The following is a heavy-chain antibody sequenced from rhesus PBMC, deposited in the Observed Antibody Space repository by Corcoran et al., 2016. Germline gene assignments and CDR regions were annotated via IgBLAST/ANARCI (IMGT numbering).Heavy chain of an antibody. Sequence: QVQLQESGPGVVKPSETLSLTCAVSGYSISSGYDWSWIRQPPGKGLEWIGYIYGISGSTNYNPSLKNRVTISKDTAKNQFSLKLSAVTAADTAVYYCARRRIAAATYYFDYWGQGVLVTVSS. V-gene: IGHV4-76*01. D-gene: IGHD6-31*01. J-gene: IGHJ4*01. CDR3: ARRRIAAATYYFDY. CDR2: IYGISGST. CDR1: GYSISSGYD.